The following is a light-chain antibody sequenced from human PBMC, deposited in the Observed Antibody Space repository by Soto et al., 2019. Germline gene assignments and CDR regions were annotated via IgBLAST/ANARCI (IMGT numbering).Light chain of an antibody. CDR3: QHYGNSPT. CDR2: GAS. CDR1: QSVSSGY. J-gene: IGKJ1*01. Sequence: EIVLTQSPGTLSLSPGDGATLSCRASQSVSSGYLAWYQQKPGQAPRLLIYGASRRAGGIPDRFSGSGSGTDVTLSISRLEPEDFAVYWCQHYGNSPTFGQGTRVQIK. V-gene: IGKV3-20*01.